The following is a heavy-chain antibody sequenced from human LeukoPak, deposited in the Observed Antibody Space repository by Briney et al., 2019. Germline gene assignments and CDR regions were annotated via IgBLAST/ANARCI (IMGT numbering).Heavy chain of an antibody. V-gene: IGHV1-2*02. Sequence: ASVKVSCKASGYTFTGYYMHWVRQAPGQGLEWMGWINPNSGGTNYAQKFQGRVTMTRDTSISTAYMELSRLRSDDTAVYYCARDLREGYSSSWYYYYYYMDVWGKGTTVTVSS. CDR3: ARDLREGYSSSWYYYYYYMDV. D-gene: IGHD6-13*01. CDR1: GYTFTGYY. J-gene: IGHJ6*03. CDR2: INPNSGGT.